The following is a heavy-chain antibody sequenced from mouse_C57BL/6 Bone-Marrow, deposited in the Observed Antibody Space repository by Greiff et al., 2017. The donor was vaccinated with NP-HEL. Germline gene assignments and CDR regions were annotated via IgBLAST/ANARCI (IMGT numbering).Heavy chain of an antibody. V-gene: IGHV5-6*01. Sequence: VQLKQSGGDLVKPGGSLKLSCAASGFTFSSYGMSWVRQTPDKRLEWVATISSGGSYTYYPDSVKGRFTISRDNAKNTLYLQMSSLKSEDTAMYYCARFTMVTFRYAMDYWGQGTSVTVSS. J-gene: IGHJ4*01. CDR2: ISSGGSYT. CDR3: ARFTMVTFRYAMDY. D-gene: IGHD2-2*01. CDR1: GFTFSSYG.